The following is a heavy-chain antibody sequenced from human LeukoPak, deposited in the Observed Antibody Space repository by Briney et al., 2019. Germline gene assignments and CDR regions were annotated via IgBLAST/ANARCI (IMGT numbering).Heavy chain of an antibody. CDR3: AKGIYGGYVPLDY. J-gene: IGHJ4*02. V-gene: IGHV3-23*01. D-gene: IGHD4-17*01. CDR2: ISGSGGST. CDR1: GFTFSSSA. Sequence: PGGSLRLSCAASGFTFSSSAMTWVRQAPGKGLEWVSGISGSGGSTYYADSVKGRFTISRDNSKNTLYLQMNSLRAEDTAVYYCAKGIYGGYVPLDYWGLGTLVTVSS.